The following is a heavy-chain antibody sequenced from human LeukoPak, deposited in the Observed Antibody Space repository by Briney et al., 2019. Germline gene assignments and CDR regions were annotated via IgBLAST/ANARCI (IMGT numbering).Heavy chain of an antibody. V-gene: IGHV3-23*01. CDR3: AKDAFVSGWYYFDY. D-gene: IGHD6-19*01. Sequence: GGSLRLSCAASGFTFTSYAMNWARQVPGKGLEWVSGISGSGDSTNYADSVKGRFTISRDNSENTLYLQMNSLRAEDTAVYYCAKDAFVSGWYYFDYWGQGLLVTVSS. J-gene: IGHJ4*02. CDR1: GFTFTSYA. CDR2: ISGSGDST.